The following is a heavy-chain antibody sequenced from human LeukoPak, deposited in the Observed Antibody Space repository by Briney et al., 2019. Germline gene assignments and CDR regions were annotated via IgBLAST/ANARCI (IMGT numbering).Heavy chain of an antibody. V-gene: IGHV3-53*05. J-gene: IGHJ4*02. Sequence: PGGSLRLSCAASGFTVSSYYMSWVRQAPGKGLEWVSVIYSGGTTHYADSVKGRFTISRDNSKNTLYLQMNSLRAEDTAVYYCAKIGEQYYYDSSGYPIWGQGTLVTVSS. CDR1: GFTVSSYY. CDR3: AKIGEQYYYDSSGYPI. CDR2: IYSGGTT. D-gene: IGHD3-22*01.